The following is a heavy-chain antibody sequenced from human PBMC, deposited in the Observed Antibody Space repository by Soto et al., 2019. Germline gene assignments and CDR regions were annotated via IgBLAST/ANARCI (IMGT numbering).Heavy chain of an antibody. J-gene: IGHJ6*02. CDR2: IDHSGSP. CDR1: GGSFSAYY. CDR3: GRVRKKRHFYNYGLDV. Sequence: QVQLQQWGAGLLKPSDTLSLACAVYGGSFSAYYWSWIRQAPEKGLEFIGEIDHSGSPRYNPSFQSRATMSVDTSKNQVSLTLSSVTAADTAVYYCGRVRKKRHFYNYGLDVWGQGTAVTVSS. V-gene: IGHV4-34*02.